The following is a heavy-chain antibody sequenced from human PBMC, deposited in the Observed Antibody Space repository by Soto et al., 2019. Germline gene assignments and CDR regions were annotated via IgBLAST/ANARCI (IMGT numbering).Heavy chain of an antibody. CDR3: ARDIATRLPGYSYGMDV. CDR1: GGSISSGGYY. Sequence: SETLSLTCTVSGGSISSGGYYWSWIRQHPGKGLEWIGYIYYSGSTYYNPSLKSRVTISVETSKNQFSLKLSSVTAADTAVYYCARDIATRLPGYSYGMDVWGQGTTVTVSS. J-gene: IGHJ6*02. CDR2: IYYSGST. V-gene: IGHV4-31*03. D-gene: IGHD2-15*01.